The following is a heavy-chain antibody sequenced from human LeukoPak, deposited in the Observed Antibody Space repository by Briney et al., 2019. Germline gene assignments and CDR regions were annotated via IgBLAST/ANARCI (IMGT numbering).Heavy chain of an antibody. J-gene: IGHJ4*02. CDR1: GFTFNNYG. D-gene: IGHD2-15*01. V-gene: IGHV3-73*01. CDR3: TVNYCSGGSCYML. CDR2: IRSKTSSYAT. Sequence: GGSLRLSCAASGFTFNNYGMHWVRQASGKGLEWVGRIRSKTSSYATAYTASVKGRFTISRDDSKNTAYLQMNSLKTEDTAVYYCTVNYCSGGSCYMLWGQGTLVTVSS.